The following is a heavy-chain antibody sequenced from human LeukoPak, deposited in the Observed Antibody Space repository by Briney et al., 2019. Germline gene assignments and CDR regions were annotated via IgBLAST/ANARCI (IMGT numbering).Heavy chain of an antibody. D-gene: IGHD3-22*01. CDR3: VKEYYYDSSGYYYFDY. CDR2: ISSNGGST. J-gene: IGHJ4*02. CDR1: GFTFSSYA. Sequence: PVGSLRLSCSASGFTFSSYAMHWVRQAPGKGLEYVSAISSNGGSTYYADSVKGRFTISRDNSKNTLYLQMSSLRAEDTAVYYCVKEYYYDSSGYYYFDYWGQGTLVTVSS. V-gene: IGHV3-64D*09.